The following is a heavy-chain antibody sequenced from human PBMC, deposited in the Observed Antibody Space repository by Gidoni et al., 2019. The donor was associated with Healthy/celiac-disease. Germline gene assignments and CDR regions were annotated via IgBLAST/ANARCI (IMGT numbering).Heavy chain of an antibody. V-gene: IGHV3-23*01. Sequence: EVQLLESGGGLVQPVGYLRLSCAASGFTFSSYALSWVRQAPGTGLEWVSVISGSVGSTYYGESVKGRFTISRDNSKNTLYLQMNSLRAEDTAVYYCAKDEEERWNAAGSYGDYFDYWGQGTLVTVSS. CDR1: GFTFSSYA. CDR3: AKDEEERWNAAGSYGDYFDY. J-gene: IGHJ4*02. CDR2: ISGSVGST. D-gene: IGHD1-1*01.